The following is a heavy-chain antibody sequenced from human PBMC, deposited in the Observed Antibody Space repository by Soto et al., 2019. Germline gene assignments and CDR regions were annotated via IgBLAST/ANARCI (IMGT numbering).Heavy chain of an antibody. CDR3: ARLGGDSSGYYIH. J-gene: IGHJ4*02. CDR2: IYYRGST. CDR1: GGSISPYF. D-gene: IGHD3-22*01. Sequence: SETLSLTCTVSGGSISPYFWSWIRQPPGKGLEWIGYIYYRGSTNYNPSLKSRVTISVDTSKNQFSLKLSSVTAADTAVYYCARLGGDSSGYYIHWGQGTLVTVSS. V-gene: IGHV4-59*08.